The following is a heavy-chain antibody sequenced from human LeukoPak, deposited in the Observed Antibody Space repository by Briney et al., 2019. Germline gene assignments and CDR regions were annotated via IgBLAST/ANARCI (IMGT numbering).Heavy chain of an antibody. V-gene: IGHV1-3*01. J-gene: IGHJ5*02. CDR3: ARDRFGSGSYYERYNWFDP. Sequence: GASVKVSCKASGYTFTSYAMHWVRQAPGQRLEWMGWINAGNGNTKYSQKFQGRVTITRDTSASTAYMELSSLGSEDTAVYYCARDRFGSGSYYERYNWFDPWGQGTLVTVSS. CDR1: GYTFTSYA. D-gene: IGHD1-26*01. CDR2: INAGNGNT.